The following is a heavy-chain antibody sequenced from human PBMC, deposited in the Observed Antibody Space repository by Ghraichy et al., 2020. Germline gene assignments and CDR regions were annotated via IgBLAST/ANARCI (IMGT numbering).Heavy chain of an antibody. D-gene: IGHD5/OR15-5a*01. CDR1: GGSFSDYY. V-gene: IGHV4-34*01. J-gene: IGHJ4*02. CDR2: INQSGST. CDR3: ARARGHSTIRGTFY. Sequence: SETLSLTCAVYGGSFSDYYWTWIRQPPGKGLEWIGEINQSGSTIYNPSLNSRVAISVDTTKNQFSLRLNSVTAADTAVYYCARARGHSTIRGTFYWGQGTLVTGSS.